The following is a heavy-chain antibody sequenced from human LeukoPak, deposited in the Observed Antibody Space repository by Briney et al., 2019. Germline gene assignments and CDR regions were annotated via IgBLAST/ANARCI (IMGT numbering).Heavy chain of an antibody. J-gene: IGHJ5*02. Sequence: PSETLSLTCTVSGGSISSDCWSWIRQPPGKGLEWIGYIYYSGSTNYNLSLKSRVTISVDTSKNQFSLKLSSVTAADTAVYYCARDRGYCSGGSCYRWFDPWGQGTLVTVSS. CDR2: IYYSGST. V-gene: IGHV4-59*01. CDR3: ARDRGYCSGGSCYRWFDP. D-gene: IGHD2-15*01. CDR1: GGSISSDC.